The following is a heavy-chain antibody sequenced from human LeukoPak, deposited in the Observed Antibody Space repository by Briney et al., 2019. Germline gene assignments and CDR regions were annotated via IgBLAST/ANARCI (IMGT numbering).Heavy chain of an antibody. V-gene: IGHV3-21*01. CDR2: ISSSSSYI. CDR1: GFTFSSYS. D-gene: IGHD3-3*01. Sequence: GGSLRLSCAASGFTFSSYSMNWVRQAPGKGLEWVSSISSSSSYIYYADSVKGRFTISRDNAKNSLYLQVNSLRAEDTAVYYCARDSYDFWLFDYWGQGTLVTVSS. J-gene: IGHJ4*02. CDR3: ARDSYDFWLFDY.